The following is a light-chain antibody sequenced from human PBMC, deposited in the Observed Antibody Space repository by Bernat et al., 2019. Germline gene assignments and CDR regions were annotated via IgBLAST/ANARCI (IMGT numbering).Light chain of an antibody. V-gene: IGKV1-39*01. CDR1: QSISRY. CDR2: AVS. Sequence: DIQMTQSPSSLSASVGDSVTITCRASQSISRYLNWYQQQPGKAPKLLIYAVSSLHSGVSSRFSGRGSGTEFTLTISSLRPEDYATYYCQQSYSSTWTFGQGTKVEI. CDR3: QQSYSSTWT. J-gene: IGKJ1*01.